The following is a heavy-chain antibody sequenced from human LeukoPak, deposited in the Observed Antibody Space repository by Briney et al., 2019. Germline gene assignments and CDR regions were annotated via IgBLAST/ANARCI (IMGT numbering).Heavy chain of an antibody. D-gene: IGHD2/OR15-2a*01. CDR3: ARTFYDTLDSDAFDF. CDR2: INPDSGGT. J-gene: IGHJ3*01. Sequence: ASVKVSCKASGYTFTGYYMHWVRQAPGQGLEWMGWINPDSGGTNNAQKFQGRVTMTGDTFISTAYMELSRLRSDDTAVYYCARTFYDTLDSDAFDFWGQGTMVIVSS. V-gene: IGHV1-2*02. CDR1: GYTFTGYY.